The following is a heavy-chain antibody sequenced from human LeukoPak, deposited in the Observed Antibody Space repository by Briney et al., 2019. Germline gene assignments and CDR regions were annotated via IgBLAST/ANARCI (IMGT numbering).Heavy chain of an antibody. CDR1: GGSISSDGYY. CDR3: AISEMAVRPTWDYYFDY. D-gene: IGHD6-6*01. V-gene: IGHV4-30-2*01. J-gene: IGHJ4*02. Sequence: SETLSLTCTVSGGSISSDGYYWSWIRQPPGKGLEWIGFIYHTGSTSYNSSLKSRVAISVDRSNSQFSLKLNSVTPADTAVYYCAISEMAVRPTWDYYFDYWGQGTLVTVSS. CDR2: IYHTGST.